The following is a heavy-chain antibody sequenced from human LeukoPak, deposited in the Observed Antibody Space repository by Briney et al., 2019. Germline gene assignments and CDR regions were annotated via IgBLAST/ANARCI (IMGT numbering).Heavy chain of an antibody. D-gene: IGHD6-19*01. J-gene: IGHJ4*02. CDR3: ARHSTPVAGAYYFDY. Sequence: PSETLSLTCAVYGGSFSGYYWSWIRQPPGKGLEWIGEINHSGSTNYNPSLKSRVTISADTSKNQFSLKLSSVTAADTAVYYCARHSTPVAGAYYFDYWGQGTLVTVSS. V-gene: IGHV4-34*01. CDR1: GGSFSGYY. CDR2: INHSGST.